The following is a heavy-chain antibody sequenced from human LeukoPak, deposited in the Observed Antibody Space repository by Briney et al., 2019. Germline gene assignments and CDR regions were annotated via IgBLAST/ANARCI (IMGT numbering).Heavy chain of an antibody. CDR2: ISAYNGNT. J-gene: IGHJ6*03. V-gene: IGHV1-18*01. Sequence: EASVKVSCQDCGYTFTNHGISRVRQAPGQGIEWMGWISAYNGNTNYAQKLQGRVTMTTDTSTSTAYMELRSLRSDDTAVYYCARKAPYYYYYYMDVWGKGTTVTVSS. CDR1: GYTFTNHG. CDR3: ARKAPYYYYYYMDV.